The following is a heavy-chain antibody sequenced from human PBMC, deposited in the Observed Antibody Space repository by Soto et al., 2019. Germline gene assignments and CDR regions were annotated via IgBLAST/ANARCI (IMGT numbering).Heavy chain of an antibody. CDR3: AKDLDYGHTFDY. V-gene: IGHV3-30*18. J-gene: IGHJ4*02. CDR1: GFTFSSYG. Sequence: GGSLRLSCAASGFTFSSYGMHWVRQAPGKGLEWVAVISYDGSNKYYADSVKGRFTISRDNSKNTLYLQMNSLRAEDTAVYYSAKDLDYGHTFDYWGQGTLVTVSS. CDR2: ISYDGSNK. D-gene: IGHD3-10*01.